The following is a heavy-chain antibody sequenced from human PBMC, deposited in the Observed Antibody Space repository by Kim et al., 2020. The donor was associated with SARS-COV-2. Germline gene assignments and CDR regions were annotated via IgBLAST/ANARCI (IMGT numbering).Heavy chain of an antibody. CDR2: IYYSGST. CDR1: GGSISSYY. CDR3: SRVPFSSSWYRGGPFDI. D-gene: IGHD6-13*01. V-gene: IGHV4-59*13. J-gene: IGHJ3*02. Sequence: SETLSLTCTVSGGSISSYYWSWIRQPPGKGLEWIGYIYYSGSTNYNPSLKSRDTISVDTSKNQFSLKLSSVTAADTAVYYCSRVPFSSSWYRGGPFDIWGQGTMVTVSS.